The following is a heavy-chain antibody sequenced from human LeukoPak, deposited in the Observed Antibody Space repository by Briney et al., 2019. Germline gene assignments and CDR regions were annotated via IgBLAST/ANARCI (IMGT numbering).Heavy chain of an antibody. CDR2: ISSNSRFI. V-gene: IGHV3-21*01. D-gene: IGHD5-12*01. CDR1: GFSISSHS. CDR3: AKSLTASVDCFDP. Sequence: GGSLRLSCAAPGFSISSHSMNWVRQAPGKGLEWVSSISSNSRFIYYPDSLEGWFTVSRDNAKNSLFLQMNGLRAEDTAVYYCAKSLTASVDCFDPWGQGTLVTVSS. J-gene: IGHJ5*02.